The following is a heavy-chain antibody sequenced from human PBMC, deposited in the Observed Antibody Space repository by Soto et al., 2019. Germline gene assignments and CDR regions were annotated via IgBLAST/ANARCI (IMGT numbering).Heavy chain of an antibody. CDR2: INSDGSST. D-gene: IGHD3-10*01. CDR3: ARRPWYVAGSYYNWFDP. Sequence: EVQLVESGGGLVQPGGSLRLSCAASGFTFSTYWMHWVRQAPGKGLVWVSRINSDGSSTTYADSVKGRFTISRDNAKNTLYLQMNSLRAEDTAVYYCARRPWYVAGSYYNWFDPWGQGTLVTVSS. CDR1: GFTFSTYW. J-gene: IGHJ5*02. V-gene: IGHV3-74*01.